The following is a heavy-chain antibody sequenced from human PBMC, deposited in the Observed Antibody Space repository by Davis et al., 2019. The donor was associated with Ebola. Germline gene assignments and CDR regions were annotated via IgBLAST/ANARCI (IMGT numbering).Heavy chain of an antibody. V-gene: IGHV4-61*03. D-gene: IGHD2-2*01. CDR2: IYYDGST. CDR1: GGSVSSGSYY. Sequence: PSETLSLTCTVSGGSVSSGSYYWSWIRQPPGKGLEWIGYIYYDGSTNYSPSLKSRVTISSDTSKNHFSLKLSSVTAADTAVYYCARDRRYCSSTSCQEDYMDVWGKGTTVTVSS. J-gene: IGHJ6*03. CDR3: ARDRRYCSSTSCQEDYMDV.